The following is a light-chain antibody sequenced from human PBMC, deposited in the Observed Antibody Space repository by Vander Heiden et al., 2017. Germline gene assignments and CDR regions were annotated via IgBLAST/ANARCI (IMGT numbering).Light chain of an antibody. CDR2: DND. J-gene: IGLJ2*01. CDR1: TSIIEGNS. CDR3: GTWDSSLSVVV. Sequence: QPVLTQPPSVPAASAPRVTISCSGSTSIIEGNSVSWYQQVPGTGPKLLIYDNDKRPSGIADRFSGSKSATAATLVITGLQTGDEDKYYCGTWDSSLSVVVFGGETRLTVL. V-gene: IGLV1-51*01.